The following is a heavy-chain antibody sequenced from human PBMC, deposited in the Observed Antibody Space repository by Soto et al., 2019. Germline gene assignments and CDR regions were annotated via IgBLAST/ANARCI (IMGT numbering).Heavy chain of an antibody. J-gene: IGHJ3*02. Sequence: QVQLVESGGGLVKPGGSLRLSCAASGFTFSDYYMSWIRQAPGKGLEWVSYISSSGSTIYYADSVKGRFTISRDNAKNSLYLQMNSLRAEDTAVYYCARPPYDFWSGYYFLGKSDDDFDIWGQGTMVTVSS. CDR2: ISSSGSTI. V-gene: IGHV3-11*01. CDR1: GFTFSDYY. D-gene: IGHD3-3*01. CDR3: ARPPYDFWSGYYFLGKSDDDFDI.